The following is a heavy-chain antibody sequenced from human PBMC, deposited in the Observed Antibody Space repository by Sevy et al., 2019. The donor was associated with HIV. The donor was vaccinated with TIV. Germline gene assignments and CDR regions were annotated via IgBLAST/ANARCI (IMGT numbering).Heavy chain of an antibody. J-gene: IGHJ4*02. CDR3: ASRNYYDSSGYWAYFDY. CDR2: IYHSGST. CDR1: GGSISSSNW. D-gene: IGHD3-22*01. Sequence: SETLSLTCAVSGGSISSSNWWSWVRQPPGKGLEWIGEIYHSGSTNYNPSLKSRVTISVDKSKNQFSLKLSSVTAADTAVYYCASRNYYDSSGYWAYFDYWGQGTLVTVSS. V-gene: IGHV4-4*02.